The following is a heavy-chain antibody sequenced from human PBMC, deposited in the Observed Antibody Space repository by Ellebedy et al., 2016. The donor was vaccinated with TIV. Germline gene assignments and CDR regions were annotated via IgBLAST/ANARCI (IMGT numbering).Heavy chain of an antibody. D-gene: IGHD1-1*01. CDR2: LYPDGRP. CDR1: GLSVRSNY. CDR3: AGASLYNRGDH. V-gene: IGHV3-53*01. J-gene: IGHJ4*02. Sequence: GGSLRLSXAASGLSVRSNYVNWVRQAPGKGLEWVSILYPDGRPFYAGSVKGRFTISRDNSKNTLSLQMDSLRVEDTAVYFCAGASLYNRGDHWGQGTLVTVSA.